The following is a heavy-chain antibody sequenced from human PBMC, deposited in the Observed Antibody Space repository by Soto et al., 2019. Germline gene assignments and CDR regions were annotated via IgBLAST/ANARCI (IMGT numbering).Heavy chain of an antibody. J-gene: IGHJ6*02. CDR1: GYTFTSYS. V-gene: IGHV1-46*01. Sequence: QVQLVQSGAEVKKPGASVRVSCKASGYTFTSYSMHWVRQAPGQGFEWMGIINPSSGRTSYAQNFQGRVTMTSDTSTSIVYMEMSSLKSEDTAVYYCARDHNFGFILYAMDVWGQGTTVTVSS. CDR2: INPSSGRT. D-gene: IGHD2-15*01. CDR3: ARDHNFGFILYAMDV.